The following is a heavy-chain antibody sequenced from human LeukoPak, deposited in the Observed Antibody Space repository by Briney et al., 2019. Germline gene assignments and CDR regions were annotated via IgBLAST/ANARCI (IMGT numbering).Heavy chain of an antibody. D-gene: IGHD4-17*01. CDR1: GGSISSYY. CDR3: ARVGDYGDYGTDY. J-gene: IGHJ4*02. CDR2: IYHSGST. V-gene: IGHV4-59*01. Sequence: SETLSLTCTVSGGSISSYYWSWIRQPPGKGLEWIGYIYHSGSTNYNPSLKSRVTISVDTSKNQFSLKLSSVTAADTAVYYCARVGDYGDYGTDYWGQGTLVTVSS.